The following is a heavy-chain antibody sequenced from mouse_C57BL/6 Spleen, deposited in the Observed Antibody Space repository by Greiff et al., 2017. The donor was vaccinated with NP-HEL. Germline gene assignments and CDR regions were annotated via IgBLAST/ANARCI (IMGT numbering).Heavy chain of an antibody. Sequence: QVQLQQSGAELVRPGASVTLSCKASGYTFPDYEMHWVKQTPVQGLEWIGAIDPETGGTAYNQKFKGKAILTAYKSSSTAYMELRSLTSEDSAVYYCTRRKGGGSRRYFDVWGTGTTVTVSS. J-gene: IGHJ1*03. CDR3: TRRKGGGSRRYFDV. CDR1: GYTFPDYE. V-gene: IGHV1-15*01. D-gene: IGHD1-1*01. CDR2: IDPETGGT.